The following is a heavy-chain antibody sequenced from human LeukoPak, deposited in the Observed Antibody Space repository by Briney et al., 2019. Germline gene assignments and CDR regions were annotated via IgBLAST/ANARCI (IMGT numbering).Heavy chain of an antibody. J-gene: IGHJ4*02. D-gene: IGHD1-7*01. CDR2: INSDGIST. Sequence: GGSLRLSCATSGFTFSDFWMHWVRQVPGKGLVWVSRINSDGISTSYADSVKGRFTISRDNAKNTLYLLMSSLRADDTAVYYCARDRTTLGYWGQGTLVTVSS. V-gene: IGHV3-74*01. CDR3: ARDRTTLGY. CDR1: GFTFSDFW.